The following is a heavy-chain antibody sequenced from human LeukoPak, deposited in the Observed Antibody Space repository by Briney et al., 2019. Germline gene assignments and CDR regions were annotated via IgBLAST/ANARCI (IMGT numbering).Heavy chain of an antibody. Sequence: GGSLRLSCAASGFTFSSYGMHWVRQAPGKGLEWVAFIRYDGSNKYYADSVKGRFTISRDNAKNSLYLQMNSLRAEDTAVYYCARDSGEAYSSSWYTFDYWGQGTLVTVSS. CDR3: ARDSGEAYSSSWYTFDY. CDR1: GFTFSSYG. CDR2: IRYDGSNK. D-gene: IGHD6-13*01. V-gene: IGHV3-30*02. J-gene: IGHJ4*02.